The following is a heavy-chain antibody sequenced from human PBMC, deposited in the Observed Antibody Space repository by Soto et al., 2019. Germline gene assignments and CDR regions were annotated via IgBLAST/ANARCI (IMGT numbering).Heavy chain of an antibody. CDR3: ARSSRAYSSGWYNPDFDY. CDR1: GGTFSSYA. D-gene: IGHD6-19*01. V-gene: IGHV1-69*01. CDR2: IIPSFGTA. Sequence: QVQLVQSGAEVKKPGSSVKVSCKASGGTFSSYAMSWVRQAPGQGLEWMGGIIPSFGTANYAQKFQGRVTITADESTSTAYMELSSLRSEDTAVYYCARSSRAYSSGWYNPDFDYWGQGTLVTVSS. J-gene: IGHJ4*02.